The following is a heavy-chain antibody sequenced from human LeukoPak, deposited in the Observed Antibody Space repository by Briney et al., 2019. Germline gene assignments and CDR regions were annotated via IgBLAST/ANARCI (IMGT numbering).Heavy chain of an antibody. D-gene: IGHD2-8*01. CDR1: GYTFTSYA. V-gene: IGHV7-4-1*02. Sequence: ASVKVSCKASGYTFTSYAMNWVRQAPGQGLEWMGWINTNTGNPTYAQGFTGRFVFSLDTSVSTAYLQISSLKAEDTAVYYCARDLCTNGVCRFDYWGQGTLVTVSP. J-gene: IGHJ4*02. CDR3: ARDLCTNGVCRFDY. CDR2: INTNTGNP.